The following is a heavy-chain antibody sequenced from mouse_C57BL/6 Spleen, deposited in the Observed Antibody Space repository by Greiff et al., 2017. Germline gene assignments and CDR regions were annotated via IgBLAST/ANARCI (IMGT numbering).Heavy chain of an antibody. CDR2: ISDGGSYT. Sequence: DVQLVESGGGLVKPGGSLKLSCAASGFTFSSYAMSWVRQTPEKRLEWVATISDGGSYTYYPDNVKGRFTISRDNAKNNLYLQMSHLKSEDTAMYYCAREGLPYWYFDVWGTGTTVTVSS. V-gene: IGHV5-4*01. CDR3: AREGLPYWYFDV. CDR1: GFTFSSYA. J-gene: IGHJ1*03. D-gene: IGHD5-5*01.